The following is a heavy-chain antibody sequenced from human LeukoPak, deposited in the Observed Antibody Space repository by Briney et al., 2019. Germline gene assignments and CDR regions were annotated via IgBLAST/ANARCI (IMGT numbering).Heavy chain of an antibody. CDR1: GFTFSSYA. J-gene: IGHJ6*03. V-gene: IGHV3-23*01. Sequence: PGGSLRLSCAASGFTFSSYAMSWVRQAPGKGLEWVSTISGSGDSAYYADSVKGRFTISRDNAKNSLYLQMNSLRAEDTAVYYCAREDSIAAAGTYYYYMDVWGKGTTVTVSS. CDR3: AREDSIAAAGTYYYYMDV. CDR2: ISGSGDSA. D-gene: IGHD6-13*01.